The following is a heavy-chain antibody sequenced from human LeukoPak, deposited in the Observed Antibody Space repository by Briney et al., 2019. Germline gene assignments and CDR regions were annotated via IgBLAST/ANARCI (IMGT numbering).Heavy chain of an antibody. CDR3: ARRRGIAAAGLRD. CDR2: IYYSGST. CDR1: GGSFSGYS. Sequence: SETLSLTCAVYGGSFSGYSWGWIRQPPGKGLEWIANIYYSGSTSYNPSLKSRVTISVDTSKNQFSLKLSSVTAADTAVYYCARRRGIAAAGLRDWGQGTLVTVSS. D-gene: IGHD6-13*01. V-gene: IGHV4-34*01. J-gene: IGHJ4*02.